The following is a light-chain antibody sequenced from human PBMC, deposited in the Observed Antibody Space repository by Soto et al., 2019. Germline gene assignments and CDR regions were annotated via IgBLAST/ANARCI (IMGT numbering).Light chain of an antibody. V-gene: IGLV2-8*01. CDR2: DVN. Sequence: QSALTQPPSASGSPGQSVTISCTGTSSDIGGYIYVSWHQQHTGRAHKVMIYDVNKRPSGVPDRFSGSESGNTASLTVSGLQAEDEADYYCSSHAGNNNPFVFGTGTKLTVL. CDR1: SSDIGGYIY. CDR3: SSHAGNNNPFV. J-gene: IGLJ1*01.